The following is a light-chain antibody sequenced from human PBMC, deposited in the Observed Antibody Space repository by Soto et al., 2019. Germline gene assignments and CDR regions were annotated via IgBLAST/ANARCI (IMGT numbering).Light chain of an antibody. Sequence: QSVLTQPASVSGSPGQSITISCTGTNYDVGGYRYVSWYQLHPGKAPKLLISEVSNRPSGVSNRFSGSKSGNTASLIISGLQAEDEADYYCSSYTSRSTLVVFGGGTKLTVL. J-gene: IGLJ2*01. CDR3: SSYTSRSTLVV. V-gene: IGLV2-14*01. CDR1: NYDVGGYRY. CDR2: EVS.